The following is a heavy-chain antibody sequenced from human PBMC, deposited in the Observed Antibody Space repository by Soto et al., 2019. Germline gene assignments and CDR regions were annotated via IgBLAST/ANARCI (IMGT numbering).Heavy chain of an antibody. Sequence: GGSLRLSCAASGFTFSSYDMHWVRQATGKGLEWVSAIGTAGDPYYPGSVKGRFTISRENAKNSLYLQMNSLRAGDTAVYYCARGGGYSSSWNYYYYGMDVWGQGTTVTVSS. CDR3: ARGGGYSSSWNYYYYGMDV. CDR2: IGTAGDP. J-gene: IGHJ6*02. V-gene: IGHV3-13*05. D-gene: IGHD6-13*01. CDR1: GFTFSSYD.